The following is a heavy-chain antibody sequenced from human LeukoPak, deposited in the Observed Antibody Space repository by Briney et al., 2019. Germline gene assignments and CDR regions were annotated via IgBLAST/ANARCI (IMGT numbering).Heavy chain of an antibody. Sequence: SETLSLTCTVSGGSISSYYWGWIRQPPGKGLEWIGSIYYSGSTYYNPSLKSRVTISVDTSKNQFSLKLSSVTAADTAVYYCARGRLLLLNAFDIWGQGTMVTVSS. D-gene: IGHD3-10*01. V-gene: IGHV4-39*07. CDR3: ARGRLLLLNAFDI. CDR1: GGSISSYY. J-gene: IGHJ3*02. CDR2: IYYSGST.